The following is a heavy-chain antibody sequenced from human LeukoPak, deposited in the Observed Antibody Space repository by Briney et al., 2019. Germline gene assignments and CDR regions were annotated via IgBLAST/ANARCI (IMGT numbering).Heavy chain of an antibody. D-gene: IGHD6-25*01. J-gene: IGHJ4*02. Sequence: GGSLRLSCAASGFTFNSYNMNWVRQAPGKGLEWVSSISSSSTYIYYADSVKGRFTISRDNAKNSLYLQMNSLRAEDTAVYYCVREIRAAAAPLDYWGQGTLVTVSS. CDR2: ISSSSTYI. CDR1: GFTFNSYN. CDR3: VREIRAAAAPLDY. V-gene: IGHV3-21*01.